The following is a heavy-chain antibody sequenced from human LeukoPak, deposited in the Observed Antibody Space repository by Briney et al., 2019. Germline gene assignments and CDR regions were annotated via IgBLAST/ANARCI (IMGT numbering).Heavy chain of an antibody. CDR2: IGSSSSYI. J-gene: IGHJ6*03. D-gene: IGHD3-22*01. V-gene: IGHV3-21*01. CDR3: ASTFYDSSGCYYDYYYYYMDV. CDR1: GFTFSTYS. Sequence: GGSLRLSCAASGFTFSTYSMNWVRQAPGKGLEWVSSIGSSSSYIYYADSVKGRFTISRDNAKNSLYLQMNSLRAEDTAVYYCASTFYDSSGCYYDYYYYYMDVWGKGTTVTVSS.